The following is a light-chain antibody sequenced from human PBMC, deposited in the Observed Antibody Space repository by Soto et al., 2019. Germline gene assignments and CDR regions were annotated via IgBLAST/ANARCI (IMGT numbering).Light chain of an antibody. Sequence: EIVLTQSPATLSASPLERGDLXCRASQSVDRKLVWYQQKPGQAPRLLIYAASTRATGIPARFSGSGSGTDFTLTIGSLEPEDFAVYYCQQRSNWPPITFGQGTRLEI. CDR2: AAS. CDR1: QSVDRK. V-gene: IGKV3-11*01. CDR3: QQRSNWPPIT. J-gene: IGKJ5*01.